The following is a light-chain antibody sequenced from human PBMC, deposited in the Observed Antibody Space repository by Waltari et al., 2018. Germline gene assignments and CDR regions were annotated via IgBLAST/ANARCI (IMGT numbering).Light chain of an antibody. CDR3: QQYNSYLMYT. CDR1: QSISSW. CDR2: KAS. Sequence: DIQMTQSTSTLSASVGARLSITCRASQSISSWVAWYQQKPGKAPKLLIDKASSLESGVPSRFSGSGSGTEFTLTISSLQPDEFATYYCQQYNSYLMYTFGQGTKLEIK. J-gene: IGKJ2*01. V-gene: IGKV1-5*03.